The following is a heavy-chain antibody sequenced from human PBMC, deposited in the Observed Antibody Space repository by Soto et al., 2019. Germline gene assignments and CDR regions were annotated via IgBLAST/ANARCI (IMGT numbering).Heavy chain of an antibody. CDR1: GFTFSSYA. D-gene: IGHD6-19*01. V-gene: IGHV3-23*01. CDR3: AKDHRYAGGWHTHYYFDS. J-gene: IGHJ4*02. Sequence: EVQLLESGGSLKQPGGSLRLSCAASGFTFSSYAMSWVRQAPGKGLEWVSSISAGGDNTYYADSVKGRFTITRDNSKNTLYLQMNSLRAADTAVYYCAKDHRYAGGWHTHYYFDSWGQGTLVTVSS. CDR2: ISAGGDNT.